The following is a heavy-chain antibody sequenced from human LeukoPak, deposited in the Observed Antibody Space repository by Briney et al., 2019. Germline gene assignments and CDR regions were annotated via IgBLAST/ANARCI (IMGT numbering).Heavy chain of an antibody. Sequence: SETLSLTCAVYGESFSDFFWTWVRQPPGKGLEWIGEINHSGDTKYNPSLKSRVTTSVDTSNNQLSLNLISVTAADTAVYYCARGRVSPSYDVLTGSYRPTYYFDYWGQGTLVTVSS. CDR2: INHSGDT. CDR3: ARGRVSPSYDVLTGSYRPTYYFDY. V-gene: IGHV4-34*01. D-gene: IGHD3-9*01. J-gene: IGHJ4*02. CDR1: GESFSDFF.